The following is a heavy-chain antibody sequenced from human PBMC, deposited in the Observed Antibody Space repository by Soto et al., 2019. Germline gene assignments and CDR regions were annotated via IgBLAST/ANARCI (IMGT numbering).Heavy chain of an antibody. Sequence: LRLSCAASGFTFSNAWMIWVRQAPGKGLGWLGRIRSKTSGGAADYSAPVEGRFAISRDDSKNTLYLQMNSLKTEETAIYYCATNRFASPVDSWGQGTLVTVSS. CDR1: GFTFSNAW. CDR2: IRSKTSGGAA. D-gene: IGHD3-10*01. CDR3: ATNRFASPVDS. J-gene: IGHJ4*02. V-gene: IGHV3-15*01.